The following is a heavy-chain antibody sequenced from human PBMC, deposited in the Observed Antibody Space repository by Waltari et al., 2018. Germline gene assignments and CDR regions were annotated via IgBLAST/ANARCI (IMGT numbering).Heavy chain of an antibody. Sequence: EVQVLESGGGLVQPGGSLRLSCAASGFTFSTYAMGWVRQAPGKGLEWLSAINDAGGRTSHADSVRGRFTISRDNSKNILYLQMNDLRVEDTAIYYCAKYANPSSYLDYWGQGTLVTVSS. CDR2: INDAGGRT. J-gene: IGHJ4*02. D-gene: IGHD6-6*01. CDR1: GFTFSTYA. V-gene: IGHV3-23*01. CDR3: AKYANPSSYLDY.